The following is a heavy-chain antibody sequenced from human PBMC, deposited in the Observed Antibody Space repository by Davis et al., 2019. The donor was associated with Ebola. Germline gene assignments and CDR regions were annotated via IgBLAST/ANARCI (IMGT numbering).Heavy chain of an antibody. CDR3: ARDPVVVVPAAPHYYYYGMDV. CDR1: GFTFSSYG. D-gene: IGHD2-2*01. V-gene: IGHV3-33*01. CDR2: IWYDGSNK. J-gene: IGHJ6*02. Sequence: GGSLRLSCAASGFTFSSYGMHWVRQAPGKGLEWVAVIWYDGSNKYYADSVKGRFTISRDNSKNTLYLQMNSLRAEDTAVYYCARDPVVVVPAAPHYYYYGMDVWGQGTTVTVSS.